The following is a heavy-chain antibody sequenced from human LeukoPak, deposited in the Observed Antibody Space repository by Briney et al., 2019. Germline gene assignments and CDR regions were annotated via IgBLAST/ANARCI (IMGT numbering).Heavy chain of an antibody. V-gene: IGHV4-59*08. Sequence: SSETLSLTCTVSGGSINSYYWSWIRQPPGKGLEWIGYIYYTGGETNYNPSLKSRLTISVDTSKNQFSLMLTSVTAADTAVYYCARQPGGTAAFDIWAQGTMVTVSS. CDR2: IYYTGGET. CDR1: GGSINSYY. D-gene: IGHD1-14*01. CDR3: ARQPGGTAAFDI. J-gene: IGHJ3*02.